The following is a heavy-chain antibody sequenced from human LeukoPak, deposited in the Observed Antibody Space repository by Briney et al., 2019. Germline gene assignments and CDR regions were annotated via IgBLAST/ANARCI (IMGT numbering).Heavy chain of an antibody. J-gene: IGHJ6*03. CDR2: IYYSGST. D-gene: IGHD4-23*01. CDR1: GGSISSYY. V-gene: IGHV4-59*01. CDR3: ARVLVTPADYYYYMDV. Sequence: SETLSLTCTVSGGSISSYYWSWIRQPPGKGLGWIGYIYYSGSTNYNPSLKSQVTISVDTSKNQFSLKLSSVTAADTAVYYCARVLVTPADYYYYMDVWGKGTTVTVSS.